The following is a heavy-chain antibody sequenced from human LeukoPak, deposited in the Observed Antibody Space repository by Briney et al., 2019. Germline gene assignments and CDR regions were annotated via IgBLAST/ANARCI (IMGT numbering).Heavy chain of an antibody. D-gene: IGHD2-21*02. CDR3: ARVLGWHIVVVTAISEGAFDI. J-gene: IGHJ3*02. CDR1: GGSISSGDYY. V-gene: IGHV4-30-4*01. Sequence: SETLSLTCTVSGGSISSGDYYWSWIRQPPGKGLEWIGYIYYSGSTYYNPSLKSRVTISVDTSKNQFSLKLSSVTAADTAVYYCARVLGWHIVVVTAISEGAFDIWGQGAMVTVSS. CDR2: IYYSGST.